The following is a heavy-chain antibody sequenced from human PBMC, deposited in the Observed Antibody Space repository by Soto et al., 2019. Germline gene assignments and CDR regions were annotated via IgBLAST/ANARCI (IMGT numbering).Heavy chain of an antibody. J-gene: IGHJ6*02. CDR3: ARDRGVTMIAYYAFDV. Sequence: QVQLQESGPGLVKPSQTLSLTCTVSGVSISSSGYFWSWIRQHPGKGLEWIGYIYYSGSTHYNPALKIRVTMSMDTSKTQLSLNLTFVTAADTAVYFCARDRGVTMIAYYAFDVGCQGTTVTVSS. CDR1: GVSISSSGYF. D-gene: IGHD3-10*01. CDR2: IYYSGST. V-gene: IGHV4-31*03.